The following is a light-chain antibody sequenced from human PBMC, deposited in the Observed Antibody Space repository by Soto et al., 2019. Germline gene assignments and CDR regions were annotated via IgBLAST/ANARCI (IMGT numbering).Light chain of an antibody. J-gene: IGLJ1*01. CDR2: DVS. Sequence: QSVLTQPRSESGSPGQSVTISCTGTSSDVGIYEYVSWYQQHPGKAPKLILYDVSKWPSGVPRRFSGSKSGNTASLTISGLQAEDEADYYCSSYAGSYTYVFGSGTKVTV. V-gene: IGLV2-11*01. CDR1: SSDVGIYEY. CDR3: SSYAGSYTYV.